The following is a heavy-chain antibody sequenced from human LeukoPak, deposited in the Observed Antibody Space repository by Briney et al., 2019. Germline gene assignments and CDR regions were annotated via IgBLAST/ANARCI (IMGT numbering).Heavy chain of an antibody. CDR3: AREGYGEWYGMDV. J-gene: IGHJ6*02. CDR1: GFGVSSNY. Sequence: GGSLRLSCVASGFGVSSNYMTWVRQAPGKGLEWVSLIYSGGSTDYADSVEGRFTISRHNSENTVYLQMTTLRPEDTAVYYCAREGYGEWYGMDVWGQGTTVTVS. D-gene: IGHD4-17*01. CDR2: IYSGGST. V-gene: IGHV3-53*04.